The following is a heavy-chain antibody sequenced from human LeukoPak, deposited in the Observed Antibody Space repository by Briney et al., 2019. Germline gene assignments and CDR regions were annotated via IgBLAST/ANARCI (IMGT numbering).Heavy chain of an antibody. CDR3: ARGVAAAGTSYFDY. J-gene: IGHJ4*02. D-gene: IGHD6-13*01. CDR1: GGSINSYY. Sequence: SETLSLTCTVPGGSINSYYWSWIRQPPGKGLEWIGYIYYSGSTNYNPSLKSRVTISVDTSKNQFSLKLSSVTAADTAVYYCARGVAAAGTSYFDYWGQGTLVTVSS. V-gene: IGHV4-59*01. CDR2: IYYSGST.